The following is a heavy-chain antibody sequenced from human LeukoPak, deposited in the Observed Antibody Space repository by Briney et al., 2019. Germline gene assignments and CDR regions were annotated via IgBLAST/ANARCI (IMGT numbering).Heavy chain of an antibody. CDR1: GYSFTSYW. CDR2: IYPGDSDT. Sequence: GGPRKLSCQGSGYSFTSYWIAWVRQIPGKGLEGMGIIYPGDSDTRCSPSFQRQVTISADKSISTAYLRCSSLKASDTAMYYCARRTGMNAFDIWGQGTMVTVSS. V-gene: IGHV5-51*01. D-gene: IGHD6-13*01. CDR3: ARRTGMNAFDI. J-gene: IGHJ3*02.